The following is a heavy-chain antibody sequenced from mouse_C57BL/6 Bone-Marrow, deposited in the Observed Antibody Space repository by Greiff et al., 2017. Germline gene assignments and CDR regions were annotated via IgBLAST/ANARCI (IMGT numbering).Heavy chain of an antibody. Sequence: EVQLQQSGPVLVKPGASVKMSCKASGYTFTDYYMHWVKQSHGKSLEWIGVIHPYNGGTSYNQQFKGKATLTVDKSSSTAYMELNSLASEDSAVYYCAREGCAYWGQGTLVTVSA. CDR1: GYTFTDYY. CDR3: AREGCAY. V-gene: IGHV1-19*01. CDR2: IHPYNGGT. J-gene: IGHJ3*01.